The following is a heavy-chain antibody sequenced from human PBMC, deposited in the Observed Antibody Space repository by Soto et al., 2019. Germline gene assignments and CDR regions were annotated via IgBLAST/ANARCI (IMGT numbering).Heavy chain of an antibody. D-gene: IGHD2-2*01. V-gene: IGHV4-59*01. Sequence: SETLSLTCAVYGGSFSDYFWTWIRQPPGKRLEWIGYVYYSGTTNYNPSLKSLVTISVDLSTNKFSLSLSSVTTADTAPYYFARTTAVPNSLRSRYFFDYWGQGTLVTVSS. CDR3: ARTTAVPNSLRSRYFFDY. J-gene: IGHJ4*02. CDR2: VYYSGTT. CDR1: GGSFSDYF.